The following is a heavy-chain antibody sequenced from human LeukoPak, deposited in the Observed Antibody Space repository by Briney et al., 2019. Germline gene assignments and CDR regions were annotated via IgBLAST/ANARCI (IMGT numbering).Heavy chain of an antibody. V-gene: IGHV1-3*01. Sequence: ASVKVSCKASGYTFTRYAMHWVRQAPGQGLEWMGWVYGGNGNTKYAQKFQGRVTITRDTSASSAYMELSSLRSEDTAVYYCARDVLGGSMANFDYWGQGTLVTVSS. CDR1: GYTFTRYA. J-gene: IGHJ4*02. D-gene: IGHD2-8*01. CDR3: ARDVLGGSMANFDY. CDR2: VYGGNGNT.